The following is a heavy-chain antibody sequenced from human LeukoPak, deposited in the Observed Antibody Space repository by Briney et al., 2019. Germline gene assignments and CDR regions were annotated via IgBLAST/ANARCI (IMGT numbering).Heavy chain of an antibody. J-gene: IGHJ4*02. Sequence: ASVKVSCKGSGYTFTIYDFNWVRQATGQRPEWMGWMSPNSGDTGYAQKFQDRVTMTRNTSISTAYMELSSLRSDDTPVYYCARGPPNWGYDSWGPGTLVTVSS. CDR2: MSPNSGDT. D-gene: IGHD7-27*01. CDR3: ARGPPNWGYDS. V-gene: IGHV1-8*01. CDR1: GYTFTIYD.